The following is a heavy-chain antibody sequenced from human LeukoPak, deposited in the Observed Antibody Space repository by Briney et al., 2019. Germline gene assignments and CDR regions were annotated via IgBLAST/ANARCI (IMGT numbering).Heavy chain of an antibody. J-gene: IGHJ6*03. D-gene: IGHD4-17*01. CDR1: GGSISSYY. CDR3: ARGPSPTTVTYYYYYYMDV. Sequence: PSETLSLTCTVSGGSISSYYWSWIRQPAGKGLEWIGRIYTSGSTNYNPSLKSRVTMSVDTSKNQFSLKLSSVTAADTAVYYCARGPSPTTVTYYYYYYMDVWGQGTLVTVSS. V-gene: IGHV4-4*07. CDR2: IYTSGST.